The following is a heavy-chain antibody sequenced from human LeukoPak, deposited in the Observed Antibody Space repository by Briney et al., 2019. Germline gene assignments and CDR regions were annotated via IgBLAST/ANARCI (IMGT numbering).Heavy chain of an antibody. CDR3: ARTERYQPLLYY. CDR2: IYYSGST. Sequence: SGTLSLTCTVSGGSISSGGYYWSWIRQHPGKGLEWIGYIYYSGSTYYNPSLKSRVTISVDTSKNQFSLKLSSVTAADTAVYYCARTERYQPLLYYWGQGTLVTVSS. J-gene: IGHJ4*02. V-gene: IGHV4-31*03. CDR1: GGSISSGGYY. D-gene: IGHD2-2*01.